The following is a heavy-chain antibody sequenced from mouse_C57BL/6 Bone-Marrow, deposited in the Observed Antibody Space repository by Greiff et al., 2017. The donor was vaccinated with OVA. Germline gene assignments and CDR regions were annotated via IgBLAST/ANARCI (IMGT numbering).Heavy chain of an antibody. J-gene: IGHJ4*01. Sequence: QVQLQQSGPGLVAPSQSLSITCTVSGFSLTSYGVSWVRQPPGKGLEWLGVICGDGSTNYHSALISRLSISKDNSNSQVFLKLNSLQTDDTATYYCAESWVYYAMDYWGQGTSVTVSS. CDR2: ICGDGST. CDR1: GFSLTSYG. V-gene: IGHV2-3*01. CDR3: AESWVYYAMDY. D-gene: IGHD4-1*01.